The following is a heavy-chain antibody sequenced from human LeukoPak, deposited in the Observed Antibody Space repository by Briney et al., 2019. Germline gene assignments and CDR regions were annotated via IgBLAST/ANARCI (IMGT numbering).Heavy chain of an antibody. CDR2: ISAYNGNT. CDR1: GYTFNSYG. J-gene: IGHJ4*02. D-gene: IGHD1-1*01. V-gene: IGHV1-18*01. Sequence: GASVKVSCKASGYTFNSYGISWVRQAPGQGLEWMGWISAYNGNTNYAQKLQGRVTMTTDTSTSTAYVELRSLRSDDTAVYYCARASTGTTDLFDYWGQGTLVTVSS. CDR3: ARASTGTTDLFDY.